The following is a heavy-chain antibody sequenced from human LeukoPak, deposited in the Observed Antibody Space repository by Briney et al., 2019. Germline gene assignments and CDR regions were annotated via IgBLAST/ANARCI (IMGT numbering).Heavy chain of an antibody. CDR1: GFTFSSYS. J-gene: IGHJ4*02. Sequence: GGSLRLSCAASGFTFSSYSMNWVRQAPGKGLEWGSSISSSSSYIYYADSVKGRFTISRDNAKNSPYLQMNSLRAEDTAVYYCARDRPGIAAADIDYWGQGTLVTVSS. CDR2: ISSSSSYI. CDR3: ARDRPGIAAADIDY. D-gene: IGHD6-13*01. V-gene: IGHV3-21*01.